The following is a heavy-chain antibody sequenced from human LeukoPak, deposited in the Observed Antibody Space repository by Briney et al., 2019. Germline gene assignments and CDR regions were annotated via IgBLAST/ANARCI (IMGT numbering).Heavy chain of an antibody. D-gene: IGHD3-16*01. CDR3: ARGRAWGSYYYFYLDV. CDR2: INPSSGST. CDR1: GYTFSSYY. V-gene: IGHV1-46*01. Sequence: ASVKVSCKASGYTFSSYYIHWVRQAPGQGLEWMGIINPSSGSTSYAQKFQGRVTMTSDTSTTTAYMELSSLRSEDTAVYYCARGRAWGSYYYFYLDVWGKGTTVTISS. J-gene: IGHJ6*03.